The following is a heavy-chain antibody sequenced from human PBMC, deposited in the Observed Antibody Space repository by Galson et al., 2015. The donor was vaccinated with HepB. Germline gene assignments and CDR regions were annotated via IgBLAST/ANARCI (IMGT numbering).Heavy chain of an antibody. CDR1: GFTVSSNY. Sequence: SLRLSCAASGFTVSSNYMSWVRQAPGKGLEWVSVIYSGGSTYYADSVKGRFTISRDNSENTLYLQMNSLRAEDTAVYYCARQGSSSHYGMDVWGQGTTVTVSS. D-gene: IGHD6-13*01. CDR3: ARQGSSSHYGMDV. J-gene: IGHJ6*02. CDR2: IYSGGST. V-gene: IGHV3-53*01.